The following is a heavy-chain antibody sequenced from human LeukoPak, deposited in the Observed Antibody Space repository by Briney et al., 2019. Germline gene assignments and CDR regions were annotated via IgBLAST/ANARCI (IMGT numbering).Heavy chain of an antibody. D-gene: IGHD3-10*01. CDR2: IYHSGST. V-gene: IGHV4-38-2*02. J-gene: IGHJ5*02. CDR3: ASSSYYGSGSYYENWFDP. Sequence: PSETLSLTCTVSGYSISSGYYWGWIRPPPGKGLEWIGSIYHSGSTYYNPSLKSRVTISVDTSKNQFSLKLSSVTAADTAVYYCASSSYYGSGSYYENWFDPWGQGTLVTVSA. CDR1: GYSISSGYY.